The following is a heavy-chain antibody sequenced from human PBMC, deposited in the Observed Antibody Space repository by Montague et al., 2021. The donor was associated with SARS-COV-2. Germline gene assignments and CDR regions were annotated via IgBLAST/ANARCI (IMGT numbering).Heavy chain of an antibody. CDR3: ARGLIDITMMVVVFTGASLYFDY. J-gene: IGHJ4*02. Sequence: SETLSLTCGVSGGSLSGYHWSWIRQPPGKGLEWIGEIGPSGSTNYNPSLKSQVIISLDTSKNQFSLKLSSVTAADTAVYYCARGLIDITMMVVVFTGASLYFDYWGQGILGTVSS. D-gene: IGHD3-22*01. V-gene: IGHV4-34*01. CDR2: IGPSGST. CDR1: GGSLSGYH.